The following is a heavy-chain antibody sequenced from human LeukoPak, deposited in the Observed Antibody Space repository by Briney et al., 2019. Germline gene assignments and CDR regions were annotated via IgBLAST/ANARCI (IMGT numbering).Heavy chain of an antibody. CDR1: GFTFSDYY. V-gene: IGHV3-11*01. J-gene: IGHJ3*02. Sequence: PGGSLRLSCAASGFTFSDYYMSWIRQAPGKGLEWVSRISTSGTTIYYVDSVKGRFTISRDNAKNSLYLQMNSLRAEDTAVYYCARVGLYSASWYFDIWGQGTMVTVCS. CDR3: ARVGLYSASWYFDI. CDR2: ISTSGTTI. D-gene: IGHD6-13*01.